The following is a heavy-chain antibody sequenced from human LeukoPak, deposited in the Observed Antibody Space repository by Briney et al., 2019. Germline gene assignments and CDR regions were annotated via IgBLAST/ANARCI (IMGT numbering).Heavy chain of an antibody. J-gene: IGHJ4*02. CDR2: IKQDGSAR. V-gene: IGHV3-7*01. CDR1: GFTFSSHW. D-gene: IGHD3-10*01. CDR3: ARDRLSLLYDY. Sequence: PGGSLRLSCAASGFTFSSHWMSWVRQAPGKGLEWVANIKQDGSARSCVDSVKGRFTISRDNAKNSLYLQMNSLRAEDTAVYYCARDRLSLLYDYWGQGTLVTVSS.